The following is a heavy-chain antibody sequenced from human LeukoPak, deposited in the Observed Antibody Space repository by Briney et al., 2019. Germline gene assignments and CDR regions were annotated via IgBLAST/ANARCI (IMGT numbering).Heavy chain of an antibody. D-gene: IGHD6-19*01. J-gene: IGHJ4*02. CDR3: ARNSGWFRFDY. CDR2: IKEDGSDK. Sequence: GGSLRLSCAASGFTFSNYWMDWVRQSPGKGLEWVANIKEDGSDKYYVDSVKGRFTISRDNAKNSLYLQMNSLRAEDTAVYYCARNSGWFRFDYWGQGTLVTVSS. CDR1: GFTFSNYW. V-gene: IGHV3-7*03.